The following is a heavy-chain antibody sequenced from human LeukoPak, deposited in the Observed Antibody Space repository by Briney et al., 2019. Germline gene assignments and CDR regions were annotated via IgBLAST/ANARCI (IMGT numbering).Heavy chain of an antibody. CDR2: IVPIFGTP. V-gene: IGHV1-69*05. J-gene: IGHJ4*02. D-gene: IGHD3-16*01. CDR1: GGAFSSYV. Sequence: SVKVSCKTSGGAFSSYVIKWVREAPGQGLEWMGKIVPIFGTPTAAQKFQGRITITTDGFTSTAYMELSGLRSEDTAVYYCAVREGFDQGGFASYFDNWGQGTQVTVSS. CDR3: AVREGFDQGGFASYFDN.